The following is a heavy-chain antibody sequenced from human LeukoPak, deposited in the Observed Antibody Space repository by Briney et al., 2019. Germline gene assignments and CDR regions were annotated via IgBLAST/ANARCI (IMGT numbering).Heavy chain of an antibody. J-gene: IGHJ4*02. CDR2: ISSSSSYI. CDR3: ARLYSSGWAFDY. V-gene: IGHV3-21*01. Sequence: PGGSLRLSCAASGFTFSSYSMNWVRQAPGKGLEWVSSISSSSSYIYYADSVKGRFTISRDNAKNSLYLQMNSLRAEDTAVYYCARLYSSGWAFDYWGQGTLVTVSS. D-gene: IGHD6-19*01. CDR1: GFTFSSYS.